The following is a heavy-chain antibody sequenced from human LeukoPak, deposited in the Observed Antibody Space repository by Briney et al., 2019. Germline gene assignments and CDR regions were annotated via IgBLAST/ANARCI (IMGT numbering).Heavy chain of an antibody. Sequence: SETLSLTCTVSGYSISSGYYWGWIRQPPGKGLEWIGSIYQSGSIFYSPSLKTRLTISVDMSKNQFSLRLSSVTAADTAMYFCAREGYDNSGSGRYFDYWGQGTLVTVSS. CDR2: IYQSGSI. J-gene: IGHJ4*02. CDR3: AREGYDNSGSGRYFDY. D-gene: IGHD3-22*01. CDR1: GYSISSGYY. V-gene: IGHV4-38-2*02.